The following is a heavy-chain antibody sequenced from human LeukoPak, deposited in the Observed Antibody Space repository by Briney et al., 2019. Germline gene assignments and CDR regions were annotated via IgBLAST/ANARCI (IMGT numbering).Heavy chain of an antibody. Sequence: GASVKVSCKASGGTFSSYAISWVRQAPGQGLKWMGGIIPIFGTANYAQKFQGRVTITTDESTSTAYMELSSLRSEDTAVYYCARGGSSPYYYYYMDVWGKGTTVTVSS. V-gene: IGHV1-69*05. CDR1: GGTFSSYA. CDR2: IIPIFGTA. J-gene: IGHJ6*03. CDR3: ARGGSSPYYYYYMDV. D-gene: IGHD6-13*01.